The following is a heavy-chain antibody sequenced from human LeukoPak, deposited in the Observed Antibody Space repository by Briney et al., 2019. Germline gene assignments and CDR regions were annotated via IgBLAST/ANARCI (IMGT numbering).Heavy chain of an antibody. CDR2: IKSKTDGGTT. J-gene: IGHJ4*02. CDR3: TTYSYGRFDY. Sequence: GGSLRLSCAASGFTFTMYSMNWVRQAPGKGLEWVGRIKSKTDGGTTDYAAPVKGRFTISRDDLKNTLYLQMNSLKTEDTAVYYCTTYSYGRFDYWGQGTLVTVSS. D-gene: IGHD5-18*01. CDR1: GFTFTMYS. V-gene: IGHV3-15*01.